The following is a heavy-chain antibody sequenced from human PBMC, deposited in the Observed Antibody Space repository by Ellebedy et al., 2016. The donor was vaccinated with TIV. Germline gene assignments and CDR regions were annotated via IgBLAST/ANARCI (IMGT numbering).Heavy chain of an antibody. CDR3: AREHIVVVTAFDY. CDR1: GFTFSSYW. Sequence: PGGSLRLSCAASGFTFSSYWMHWVRQAPGKGLVWVSRINSDGSSTSYADSVKGRFTISRDNSKNTLYLQMNSLRAEDTAVYYCAREHIVVVTAFDYWGQGTLVTVSS. CDR2: INSDGSST. J-gene: IGHJ4*02. V-gene: IGHV3-74*01. D-gene: IGHD2-21*02.